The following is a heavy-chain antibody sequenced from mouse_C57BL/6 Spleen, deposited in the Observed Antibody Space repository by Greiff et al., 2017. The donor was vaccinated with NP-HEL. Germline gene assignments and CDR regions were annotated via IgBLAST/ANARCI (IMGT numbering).Heavy chain of an antibody. J-gene: IGHJ2*01. CDR2: IHPNSGST. CDR1: GYTFTSYW. V-gene: IGHV1-64*01. CDR3: ARSGYYGSSPFDY. D-gene: IGHD1-1*01. Sequence: VQLQQPGAELVKPGASVKLSCKASGYTFTSYWMHWVKQRPGQGLEWIGMIHPNSGSTNYNEKFKSKATLTVDKSSSTAYMQLSSLTSEDSAVYYCARSGYYGSSPFDYWGQGTTLTVSS.